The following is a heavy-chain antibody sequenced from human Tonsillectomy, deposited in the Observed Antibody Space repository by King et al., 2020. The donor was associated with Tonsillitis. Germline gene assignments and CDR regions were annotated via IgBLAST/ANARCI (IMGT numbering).Heavy chain of an antibody. Sequence: VQPVESGGGLVQPGGSLRLSCAASGFTFSSYWMHWVRQAPGKGLVWVSRINTDGSSTNYADSVKGRFTISRDNAKNTLYLQMSSLRAEDTAVYYCARVGDYGDFSIDYWGQGTLVSVSS. CDR1: GFTFSSYW. CDR2: INTDGSST. D-gene: IGHD4-17*01. CDR3: ARVGDYGDFSIDY. J-gene: IGHJ4*02. V-gene: IGHV3-74*01.